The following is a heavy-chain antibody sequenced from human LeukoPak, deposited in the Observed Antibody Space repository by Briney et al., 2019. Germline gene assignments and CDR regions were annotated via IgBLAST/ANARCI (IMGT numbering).Heavy chain of an antibody. CDR1: GFAFTNAW. J-gene: IGHJ4*02. Sequence: GGSLRLSCAASGFAFTNAWMNWVRQAPGKGLEWVGRIKSKSDGATIDYAAPVKGRFTISRDDSRNTMYLQMSSLKIEDTAVYYCTRAERYFDWVHPYWGQGTLVTVSS. V-gene: IGHV3-15*01. D-gene: IGHD3-9*01. CDR2: IKSKSDGATI. CDR3: TRAERYFDWVHPY.